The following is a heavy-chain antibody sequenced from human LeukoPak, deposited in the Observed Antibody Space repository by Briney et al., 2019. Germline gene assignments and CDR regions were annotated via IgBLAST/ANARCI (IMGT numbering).Heavy chain of an antibody. D-gene: IGHD4-17*01. J-gene: IGHJ4*02. V-gene: IGHV3-23*01. CDR3: AKAPTVTTWVCDY. CDR2: ISSSDGRT. Sequence: PGGSLRLSCAASGSTVSNNFLTWVRQAPGRGLEWVSAISSSDGRTYYADSVKGRFTISRDNSKNTLYLQMNSLRAEDTAVYYCAKAPTVTTWVCDYWGQGTLVTVSS. CDR1: GSTVSNNF.